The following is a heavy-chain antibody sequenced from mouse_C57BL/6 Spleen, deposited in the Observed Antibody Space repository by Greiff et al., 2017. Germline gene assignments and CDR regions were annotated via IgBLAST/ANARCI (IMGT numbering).Heavy chain of an antibody. CDR3: ARAVVATYWYFDV. V-gene: IGHV5-4*03. J-gene: IGHJ1*03. CDR2: ISDGGSYT. Sequence: DVKLVESGGGLVKPGGSLKLSCAASGFTFSSYAMSWVRQTPEKRLEWVATISDGGSYTYYPDNVKGRFTISRDNAKNNLYLQMSHLKSEDTAMYYCARAVVATYWYFDVWGTGTTVTVSS. CDR1: GFTFSSYA. D-gene: IGHD1-1*01.